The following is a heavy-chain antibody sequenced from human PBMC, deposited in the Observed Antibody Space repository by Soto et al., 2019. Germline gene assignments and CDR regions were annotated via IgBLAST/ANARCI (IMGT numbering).Heavy chain of an antibody. Sequence: PSETLSLTCTVSGGSISSYYWSWIRQPPGKGLEWIGYIYYSGSTNYNPSLKSRVTISVDTSKNQFSLKLSSVTAADTAVYYCARVRDGYGGYYYYYMDVWGKGTTVTVSS. V-gene: IGHV4-59*01. J-gene: IGHJ6*03. CDR2: IYYSGST. CDR1: GGSISSYY. D-gene: IGHD4-17*01. CDR3: ARVRDGYGGYYYYYMDV.